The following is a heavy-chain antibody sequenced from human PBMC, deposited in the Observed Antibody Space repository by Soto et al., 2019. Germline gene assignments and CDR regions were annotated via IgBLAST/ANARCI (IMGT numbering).Heavy chain of an antibody. V-gene: IGHV5-51*01. CDR1: GYSFTTYW. Sequence: PGESLKISCKGSGYSFTTYWIGWVRQMPGKGLEWMGIIYPGDSDTRYSPSFQGQVIISADKSISSAFLQWSSLKASDTAMYYCARRAVGAEYFQLWGQGTLVTVSS. CDR2: IYPGDSDT. J-gene: IGHJ1*01. D-gene: IGHD1-26*01. CDR3: ARRAVGAEYFQL.